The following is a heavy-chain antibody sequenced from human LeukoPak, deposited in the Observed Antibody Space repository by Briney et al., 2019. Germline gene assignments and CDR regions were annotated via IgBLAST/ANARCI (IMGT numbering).Heavy chain of an antibody. CDR3: ARARRMLYEYTYFDY. V-gene: IGHV3-11*04. J-gene: IGHJ4*02. CDR2: ISSSGSTI. Sequence: GGSLRLSCAASGFTFSDYYMSWLRQAPGKGLEWVSYISSSGSTIYYADSVKGRFTISRDNAKNSLYLQMNSLRAEDTAVYYCARARRMLYEYTYFDYGGQGTLVTVS. D-gene: IGHD2-8*01. CDR1: GFTFSDYY.